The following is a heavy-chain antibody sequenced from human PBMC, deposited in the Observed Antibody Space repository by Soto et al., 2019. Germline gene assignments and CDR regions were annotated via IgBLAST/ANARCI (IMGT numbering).Heavy chain of an antibody. CDR1: GFTVSSNY. D-gene: IGHD3-22*01. Sequence: HPGGSLRLSCAASGFTVSSNYMSWVRQAPGKGLEWVSVIYSGGSTYYADSVKGRFTISRDNSKNTLYLQMNSLRAEDTAVYYCASSVRVIVVVTYAFDIWGQGTMVTVSS. CDR2: IYSGGST. V-gene: IGHV3-53*01. CDR3: ASSVRVIVVVTYAFDI. J-gene: IGHJ3*02.